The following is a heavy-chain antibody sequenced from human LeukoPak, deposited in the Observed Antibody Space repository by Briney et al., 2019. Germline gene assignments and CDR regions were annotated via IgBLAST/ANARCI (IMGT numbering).Heavy chain of an antibody. Sequence: GGSLRLSCAASGFTFSTYGMHWVRQAPGKGLEWVAVTWYGGSNKYYADSVKGRFTISRDNSKNTLYLQMNSLRAEDTAVYYCAREPFWSGYYSNLHFDYWGQGTLVTVSS. J-gene: IGHJ4*02. D-gene: IGHD3-3*01. CDR3: AREPFWSGYYSNLHFDY. CDR2: TWYGGSNK. CDR1: GFTFSTYG. V-gene: IGHV3-33*08.